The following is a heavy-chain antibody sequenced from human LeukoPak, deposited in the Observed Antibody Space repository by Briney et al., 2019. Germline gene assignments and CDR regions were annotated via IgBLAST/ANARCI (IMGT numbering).Heavy chain of an antibody. CDR2: MNPNSGNT. Sequence: ASVKVSCKASGYTFTSYDINWVRQATGQGLEWMGWMNPNSGNTGYAQKFQGRVTITRNTSISTAYMELSSLRSEDKAVYYCARGQDSPAAYYNHFYYMNVWGRGTTVTVSS. D-gene: IGHD2-2*01. J-gene: IGHJ6*03. V-gene: IGHV1-8*03. CDR1: GYTFTSYD. CDR3: ARGQDSPAAYYNHFYYMNV.